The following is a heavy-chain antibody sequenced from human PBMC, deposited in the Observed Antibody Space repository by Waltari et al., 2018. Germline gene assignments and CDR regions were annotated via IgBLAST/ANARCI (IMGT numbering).Heavy chain of an antibody. J-gene: IGHJ5*02. D-gene: IGHD3-10*01. V-gene: IGHV4-38-2*02. CDR2: IYHSGST. CDR3: ARALSGGDRPSWFDP. CDR1: GYSISSGYY. Sequence: QVQLQESGPGLVKPSETLSLTCTVSGYSISSGYYWGWIRQPPGTGLEWIGSIYHSGSTYSSPSLKSRVTISVDTSKNQFSLKLSSVTAADTAVYYCARALSGGDRPSWFDPWGQGTLVTVSS.